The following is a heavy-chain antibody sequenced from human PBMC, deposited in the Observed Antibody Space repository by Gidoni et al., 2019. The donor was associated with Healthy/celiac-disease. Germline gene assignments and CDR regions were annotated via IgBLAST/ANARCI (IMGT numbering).Heavy chain of an antibody. CDR2: IYHSGST. CDR3: ARIVRYSSSSGGEHGMDV. V-gene: IGHV4-38-2*01. CDR1: GYSISRGYY. J-gene: IGHJ6*02. Sequence: QVQLQESGPGLVKPSETLSLTCAVSGYSISRGYYWGWIRQPPGKGLEWIGSIYHSGSTYYNPSLKSRVTISVDTSKNQFSLKLSSVTAADTAVYYCARIVRYSSSSGGEHGMDVWGQGTTVTVSS. D-gene: IGHD6-6*01.